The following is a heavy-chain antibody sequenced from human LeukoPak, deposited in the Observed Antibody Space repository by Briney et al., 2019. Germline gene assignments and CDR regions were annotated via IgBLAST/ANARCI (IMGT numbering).Heavy chain of an antibody. Sequence: SETLSLTCTVSGYSISSGYYWGWIRQPPGKGLEWIGSIYHSGSTYYNPSLKSRVTISVDTSKNQFSLKLSSVTAADTAVYYCARSPTNSSGWLIDYWGQGTLVTVSS. CDR3: ARSPTNSSGWLIDY. CDR2: IYHSGST. J-gene: IGHJ4*02. CDR1: GYSISSGYY. V-gene: IGHV4-38-2*02. D-gene: IGHD6-19*01.